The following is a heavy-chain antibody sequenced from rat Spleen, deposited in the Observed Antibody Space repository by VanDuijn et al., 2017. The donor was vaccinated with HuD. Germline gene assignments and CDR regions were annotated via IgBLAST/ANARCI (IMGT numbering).Heavy chain of an antibody. CDR3: AKEREGGYAFEN. J-gene: IGHJ2*01. CDR1: GFXXXSYX. D-gene: IGHD1-11*01. Sequence: EVHLVETGGGLVXXGXXXTLSCVXXGFXXXSYXXXWXXXAPXXXLEXXXSXXXDGGTTYLPDSVKGRFTISRDNAENTVYLQMISLRSEDTATYYCAKEREGGYAFENWGQGVMVTVSS. V-gene: IGHV5-58*01. CDR2: XXXDGGTT.